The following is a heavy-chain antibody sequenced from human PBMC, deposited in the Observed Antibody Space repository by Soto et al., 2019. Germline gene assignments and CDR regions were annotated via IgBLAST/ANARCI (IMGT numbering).Heavy chain of an antibody. J-gene: IGHJ6*03. Sequence: QVQLVQSGAEMKKPGASVEVSCKASGYTFTNYGISWVRQAPGQGLEWMGWISPYNGNTKYAQKLQGRVTMTTDTYTNTAYMELRSLRSDDTAMYYCARDPYLGYGSRTTCYGTANYYMDVWGKGTTVTVSS. CDR3: ARDPYLGYGSRTTCYGTANYYMDV. D-gene: IGHD2-2*03. CDR1: GYTFTNYG. V-gene: IGHV1-18*01. CDR2: ISPYNGNT.